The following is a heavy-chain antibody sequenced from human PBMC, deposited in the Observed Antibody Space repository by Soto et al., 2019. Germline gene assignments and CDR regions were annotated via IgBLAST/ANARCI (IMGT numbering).Heavy chain of an antibody. CDR1: GFTFSSYG. CDR2: ISYDGSNK. CDR3: AKTPNLGYGDY. D-gene: IGHD5-12*01. V-gene: IGHV3-30*18. J-gene: IGHJ4*02. Sequence: QVQLVESGGGVVQPGRSLRLSCAASGFTFSSYGMHWVRQAPGKGLEWVAVISYDGSNKYYADSVKGRFTISRDNSKNTLYLQMNSLRAEDTAVYYCAKTPNLGYGDYWSQGTLVTVSS.